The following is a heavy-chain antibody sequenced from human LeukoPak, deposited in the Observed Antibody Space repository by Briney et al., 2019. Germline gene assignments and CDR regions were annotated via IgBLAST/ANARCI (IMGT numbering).Heavy chain of an antibody. J-gene: IGHJ6*03. V-gene: IGHV5-51*01. CDR3: ARLDAAAGNYYYMDV. CDR2: IYPGDSDT. D-gene: IGHD6-13*01. CDR1: GYSFTSYW. Sequence: GESLKISCKGSGYSFTSYWIGWVRQMPGKGLEWMGIIYPGDSDTRYSPSFQGQVTISADKSISTAYLQWSSLKASDTAMYYCARLDAAAGNYYYMDVWGKGTTVTVSS.